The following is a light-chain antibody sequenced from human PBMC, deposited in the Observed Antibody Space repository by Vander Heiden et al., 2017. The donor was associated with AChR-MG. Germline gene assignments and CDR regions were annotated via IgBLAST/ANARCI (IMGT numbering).Light chain of an antibody. CDR1: NSDVGDSDL. J-gene: IGLJ2*01. Sequence: QSALTQPASVSASPGQSITISCTGTNSDVGDSDLVSWYQHHPGKAPKLIICEVSQRPSGVSYRFSGSKSGHTASLTISGLQAEDEADYYCCSYAGRSTSYVLFGGGTKLTVL. V-gene: IGLV2-23*02. CDR3: CSYAGRSTSYVL. CDR2: EVS.